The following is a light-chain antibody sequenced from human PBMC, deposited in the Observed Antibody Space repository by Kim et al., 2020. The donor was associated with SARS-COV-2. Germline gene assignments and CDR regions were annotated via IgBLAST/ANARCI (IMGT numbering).Light chain of an antibody. Sequence: QSVLTQPPSVSGAPGQRVTITCTGSSSNIGAGYDVHWYQQLPGRAPKLLIFADTRRPSGVHDRLSGSKSGTSASLAITGLQAEDEADYYCQSYDSRLSGWVFGGGTQLTVL. CDR3: QSYDSRLSGWV. V-gene: IGLV1-40*01. J-gene: IGLJ3*02. CDR1: SSNIGAGYD. CDR2: ADT.